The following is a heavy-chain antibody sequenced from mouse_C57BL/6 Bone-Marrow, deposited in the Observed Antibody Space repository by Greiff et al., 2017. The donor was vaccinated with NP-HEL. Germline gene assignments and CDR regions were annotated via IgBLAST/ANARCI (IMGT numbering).Heavy chain of an antibody. V-gene: IGHV8-12*01. Sequence: QVTLKVSGPGILQSSQTLSLTCSFSGFSLSTSGMGVSWIRQPSGKGLEWLAHIYWDDDKRYNPSLKSRLTISKDTSRNQVFLKITSVDTADTATYYCARRDYYGSSPYAMDYWGQGTSVTVSS. CDR2: IYWDDDK. CDR1: GFSLSTSGMG. J-gene: IGHJ4*01. D-gene: IGHD1-1*01. CDR3: ARRDYYGSSPYAMDY.